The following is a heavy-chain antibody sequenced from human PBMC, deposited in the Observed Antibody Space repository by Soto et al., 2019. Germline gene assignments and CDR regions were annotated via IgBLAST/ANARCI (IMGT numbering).Heavy chain of an antibody. Sequence: EVQLVESGGGLVQPGGSLRVSCTDSGITLSNYVMAWVRQAPGKGLEWISYIRTSGIINYADSVRGRFTISRDNARNSLNLQMNSLRAEDTAVYYCATGLCGGGDCSISGRLFDSWGQGTLVTVSS. CDR3: ATGLCGGGDCSISGRLFDS. CDR1: GITLSNYV. CDR2: IRTSGII. V-gene: IGHV3-48*03. J-gene: IGHJ4*02. D-gene: IGHD2-21*02.